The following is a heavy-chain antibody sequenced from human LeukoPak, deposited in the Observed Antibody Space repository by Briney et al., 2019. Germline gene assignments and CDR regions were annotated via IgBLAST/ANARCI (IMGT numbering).Heavy chain of an antibody. D-gene: IGHD3-10*01. CDR1: GGSISSGDYY. J-gene: IGHJ5*02. CDR3: ARSSGYYGSGNYVDP. CDR2: IYYSGAT. Sequence: PSETLSLTCTVSGGSISSGDYYWTWIRQPPGKGLEWIGYIYYSGATYYNPSLKSRVTISVDTTKNQFSLKLSSVTAADTAVYYCARSSGYYGSGNYVDPWGQGTLVTVSS. V-gene: IGHV4-30-4*01.